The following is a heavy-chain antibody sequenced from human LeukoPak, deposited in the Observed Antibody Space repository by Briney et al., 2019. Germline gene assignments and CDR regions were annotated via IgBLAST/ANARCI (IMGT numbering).Heavy chain of an antibody. CDR1: GFTFSSYA. V-gene: IGHV3-23*01. Sequence: GGSLRLSCAASGFTFSSYAMSWVRQAPGKGLEWVSDISGSGGSTYYADSVKGRFTISRDNSKSTLYPQMNSLRAEDTAVYYCAKDRSCTNNICHGDFDYWGQGTLVTVSS. CDR3: AKDRSCTNNICHGDFDY. D-gene: IGHD2-8*01. J-gene: IGHJ4*02. CDR2: ISGSGGST.